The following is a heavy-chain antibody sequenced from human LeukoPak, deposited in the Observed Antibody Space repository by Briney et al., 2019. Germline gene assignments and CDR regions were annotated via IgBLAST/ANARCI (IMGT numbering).Heavy chain of an antibody. D-gene: IGHD4-17*01. CDR2: ISSSSSYI. CDR1: GFTFSSYS. Sequence: GGSLRLSCAASGFTFSSYSMNWVRQAPGKGLEWVSSISSSSSYIYYADSVKGRFTISRDNAKNSLYLQMNSLRAEDTAVYYCARGLTTVTTPDYWGQGTLSPSPQ. V-gene: IGHV3-21*01. J-gene: IGHJ4*02. CDR3: ARGLTTVTTPDY.